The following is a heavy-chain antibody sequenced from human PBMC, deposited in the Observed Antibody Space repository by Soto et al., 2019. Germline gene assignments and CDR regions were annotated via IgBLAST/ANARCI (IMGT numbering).Heavy chain of an antibody. CDR3: ARDINYGLFDY. J-gene: IGHJ4*02. CDR2: ISSSSSTI. CDR1: GFTFSSYS. Sequence: EVQLVESGGGLVQPGGSLRLSCAASGFTFSSYSMNWVRQAPGKGVEWVSYISSSSSTIYYADSVKGRFTISRDNAKNSLYLQMNSLRAEDTAVYYCARDINYGLFDYWGQGTLVTVSS. D-gene: IGHD4-17*01. V-gene: IGHV3-48*01.